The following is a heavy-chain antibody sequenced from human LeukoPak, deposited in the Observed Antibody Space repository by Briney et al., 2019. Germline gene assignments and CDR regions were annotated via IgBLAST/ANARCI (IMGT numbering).Heavy chain of an antibody. CDR1: GYTFTSYG. CDR3: ARDRYDSSGYPSPFDY. CDR2: ISAYNGNT. Sequence: ASVKVSCKASGYTFTSYGISWVRQAPGQGLEWMGWISAYNGNTNYAQKLQGRVTMTTDTSTSTAYMELSSLRSEDTAVYYCARDRYDSSGYPSPFDYWGQGTLVTVSS. J-gene: IGHJ4*02. V-gene: IGHV1-18*01. D-gene: IGHD3-22*01.